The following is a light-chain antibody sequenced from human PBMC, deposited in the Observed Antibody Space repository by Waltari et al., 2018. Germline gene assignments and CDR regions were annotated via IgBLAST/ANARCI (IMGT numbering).Light chain of an antibody. CDR3: QVGESGTAHHVE. Sequence: SYVLTQPPSVSVAAGQTARMTCGGKNIEAKTVHWYQQKPGQAPILVISYDSDRPSGVPGRLSGSNYGNTATPTISRGEDGDEADEYRQVGESGTAHHVEFGGGTKLTVL. V-gene: IGLV3-21*01. J-gene: IGLJ2*01. CDR2: YDS. CDR1: NIEAKT.